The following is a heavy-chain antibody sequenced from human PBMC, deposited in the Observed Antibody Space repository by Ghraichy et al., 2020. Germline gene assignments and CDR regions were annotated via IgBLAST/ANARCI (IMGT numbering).Heavy chain of an antibody. J-gene: IGHJ4*02. CDR1: GAYVSSSFYH. CDR2: IRDSDS. V-gene: IGHV4-61*01. CDR3: ATYEVGGAGQGA. Sequence: SETLSLTCAVSGAYVSSSFYHWSWIRQSPGKGLEWIGQIRDSDSKYNPSLRSRATISVDTSRNQFSLKLTSVTAADTAVYYCATYEVGGAGQGAWGQGTLVTVSS. D-gene: IGHD3-10*01.